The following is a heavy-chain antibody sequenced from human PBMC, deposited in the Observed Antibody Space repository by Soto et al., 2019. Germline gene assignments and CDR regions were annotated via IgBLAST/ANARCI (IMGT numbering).Heavy chain of an antibody. CDR3: ARVPFGVGAGFDP. V-gene: IGHV4-31*01. D-gene: IGHD3-10*01. J-gene: IGHJ5*02. CDR2: IYNTGAT. Sequence: QVQLQEAGPGLVKPSQTLSLTCTVSGGSISSDGYYWSWIRQFPGKGLEWIGYIYNTGATYYTPTLKSLLTISFGTSKNQFSLELTSVTAAHTAVYYCARVPFGVGAGFDPWGQGALVTVS. CDR1: GGSISSDGYY.